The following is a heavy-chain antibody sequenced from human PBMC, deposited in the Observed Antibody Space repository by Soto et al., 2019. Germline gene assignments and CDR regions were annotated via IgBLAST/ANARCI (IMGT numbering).Heavy chain of an antibody. CDR2: ISYDGSNK. Sequence: GGSLRRSCAASGFTFSSYVMHWVRQAPGKGLEWVAVISYDGSNKYYADSVKGRFTISRDNSKNTLYLQMNSLRAEDTAVYYCAKDIGSFSNYYGMDVWGQGTTVTVSS. CDR3: AKDIGSFSNYYGMDV. J-gene: IGHJ6*02. V-gene: IGHV3-30*18. D-gene: IGHD3-10*01. CDR1: GFTFSSYV.